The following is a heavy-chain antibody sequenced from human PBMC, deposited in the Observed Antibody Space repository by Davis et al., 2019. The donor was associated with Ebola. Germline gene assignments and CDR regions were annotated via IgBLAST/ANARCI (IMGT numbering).Heavy chain of an antibody. D-gene: IGHD5-18*01. CDR3: ARGRNTWPRDWYFDL. J-gene: IGHJ2*01. CDR1: GGSISSSSYY. CDR2: INSDGSST. Sequence: PSETLSLTCTVSGGSISSSSYYWGWIRQAPGKGLVWVSRINSDGSSTSYADSVKGRFTISRDNAKNTLYLQMNSLRAEDTAVYYCARGRNTWPRDWYFDLWGRGTLVTVSS. V-gene: IGHV3-74*01.